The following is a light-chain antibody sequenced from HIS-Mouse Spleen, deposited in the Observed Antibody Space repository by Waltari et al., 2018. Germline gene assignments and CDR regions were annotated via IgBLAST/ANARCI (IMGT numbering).Light chain of an antibody. CDR3: YSTDSSGNHRV. Sequence: SYELTQPPSVSVSPGQTARITCSGDAFPKKYAYWYQQKSGQAPVLVIYEDSKRPSGILERFSGSSSGTMATLTISGAQVEDEADYYCYSTDSSGNHRVFGGGTKLTVL. J-gene: IGLJ2*01. CDR1: AFPKKY. CDR2: EDS. V-gene: IGLV3-10*01.